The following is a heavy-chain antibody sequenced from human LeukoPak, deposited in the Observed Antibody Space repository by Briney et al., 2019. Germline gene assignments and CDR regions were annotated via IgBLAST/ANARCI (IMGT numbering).Heavy chain of an antibody. CDR2: INPNSGAT. V-gene: IGHV1-2*02. Sequence: ASVKVSCKASGYTFIDYHMHWVRQAPGQGLEWMGWINPNSGATNYAQNFQGRVTMTRDTSINTAYMELSRLRSDDTAVYYCARVAYFYDSSGYYYSDYWGQGTLVTVSS. CDR3: ARVAYFYDSSGYYYSDY. J-gene: IGHJ4*02. D-gene: IGHD3-22*01. CDR1: GYTFIDYH.